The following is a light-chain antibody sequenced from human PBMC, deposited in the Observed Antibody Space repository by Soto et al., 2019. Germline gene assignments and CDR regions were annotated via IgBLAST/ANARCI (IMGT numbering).Light chain of an antibody. CDR3: QQYNNWPPYT. CDR1: QSVSSN. Sequence: EIVMTQSPATLSMSPGERATLSCRASQSVSSNLGWYQKKPGQAPRLLIYGASTRATGNPARFSGSWSGTEFTLTISSLQSEDFGVYYCQQYNNWPPYTFGQGTKLEIK. J-gene: IGKJ2*01. CDR2: GAS. V-gene: IGKV3-15*01.